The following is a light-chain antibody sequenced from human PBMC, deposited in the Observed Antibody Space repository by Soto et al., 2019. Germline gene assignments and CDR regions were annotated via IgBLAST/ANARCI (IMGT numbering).Light chain of an antibody. J-gene: IGKJ1*01. CDR1: QSVSLS. V-gene: IGKV3-11*01. Sequence: EIVLTQSPATLSLSPGVRATLSCRASQSVSLSLAWYQQKPGQAPRLLIYDASKRASGFPARFSGSGSGTDFTLTISSLEPEDFAVYYCQERTGWPPWTFGQGTKVDI. CDR3: QERTGWPPWT. CDR2: DAS.